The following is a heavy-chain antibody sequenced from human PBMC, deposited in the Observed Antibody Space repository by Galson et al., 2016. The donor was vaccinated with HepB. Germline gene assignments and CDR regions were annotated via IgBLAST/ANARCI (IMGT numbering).Heavy chain of an antibody. D-gene: IGHD2-15*01. Sequence: SETLSLTCTVSGDPVTSGSYYWTWIRQPPGKGLEWIGNIYYSGSANYNSSFMSRVTISIDMSKNQFSLKLKSVTAADTAVYYCAREDTPPGPFDHWGQGILVTVSS. CDR3: AREDTPPGPFDH. J-gene: IGHJ4*02. CDR1: GDPVTSGSYY. CDR2: IYYSGSA. V-gene: IGHV4-61*01.